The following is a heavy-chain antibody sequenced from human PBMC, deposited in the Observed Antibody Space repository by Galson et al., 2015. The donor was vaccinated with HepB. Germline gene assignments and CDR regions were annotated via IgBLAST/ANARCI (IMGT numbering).Heavy chain of an antibody. CDR3: ARVRGGYSSSWYYFFDY. J-gene: IGHJ4*02. CDR2: IYHSGST. D-gene: IGHD6-13*01. Sequence: TLSLTCAVSGGSISSGGYSWSWIRQPPGKGLEWIGYIYHSGSTYYNPSLKSRVTISVDRSKNQFSLKLSSVTAADTAVYYCARVRGGYSSSWYYFFDYWGQGTLVTVSS. V-gene: IGHV4-30-2*01. CDR1: GGSISSGGYS.